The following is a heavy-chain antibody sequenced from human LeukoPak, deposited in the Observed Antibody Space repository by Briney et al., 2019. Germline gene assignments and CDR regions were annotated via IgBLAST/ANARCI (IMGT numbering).Heavy chain of an antibody. V-gene: IGHV4-38-2*02. D-gene: IGHD6-19*01. Sequence: SESLSLTCTVSGYSISNGYYWDWIRQPPGRGLEWIGNIYRSGSTSYNPSLKSRVTISVDTSKNQFSLKVNSVTAADTAVYYCARRHSSGWFYYWGQGTLVTVSS. CDR1: GYSISNGYY. CDR3: ARRHSSGWFYY. J-gene: IGHJ4*02. CDR2: IYRSGST.